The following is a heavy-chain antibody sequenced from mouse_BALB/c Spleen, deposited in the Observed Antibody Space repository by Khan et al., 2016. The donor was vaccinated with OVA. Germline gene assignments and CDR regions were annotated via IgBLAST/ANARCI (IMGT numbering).Heavy chain of an antibody. D-gene: IGHD2-1*01. CDR3: ARSNGNYWFAY. Sequence: QIQLVQSGPELKKPGETVKISCKASGYTFTNYGMNWVKQAPGKGLKWMGWINTYTGEPTYADDFKGRFAFSLDTSASTAYLQINNLKNGNTATYFCARSNGNYWFAYWGQGTLVTVSA. CDR2: INTYTGEP. CDR1: GYTFTNYG. V-gene: IGHV9-3-1*01. J-gene: IGHJ3*01.